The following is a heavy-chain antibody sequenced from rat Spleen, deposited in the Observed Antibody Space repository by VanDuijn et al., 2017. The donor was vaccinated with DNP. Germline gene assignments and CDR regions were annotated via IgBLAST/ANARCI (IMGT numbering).Heavy chain of an antibody. CDR2: LSSDGNT. CDR1: GFSLTSYS. CDR3: ARGYFDY. J-gene: IGHJ2*01. V-gene: IGHV2-6*01. Sequence: QVQLKESGPGLVQPSQTLSLTCTVSGFSLTSYSVTWVRQPPGKGLEWIAALSSDGNTYYNSTLKSRLSISRETSKSQVFLRMNSLQTEDTAIYFCARGYFDYWGQGVMVTVSS.